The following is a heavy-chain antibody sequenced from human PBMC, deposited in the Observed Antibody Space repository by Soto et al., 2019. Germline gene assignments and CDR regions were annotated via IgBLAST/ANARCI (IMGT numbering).Heavy chain of an antibody. J-gene: IGHJ1*01. V-gene: IGHV1-24*01. D-gene: IGHD2-15*01. CDR1: GYTLTELS. Sequence: ASVKVSCKVSGYTLTELSMHWVRQAPGKGLEWMGGFDPEDGETIYAQKFQGRVTMTEDTSTDTAYMELSSLRSEDTAVYYCATVVLEGRYCSGGSCYPPSFQHWGQGTLVTVSS. CDR2: FDPEDGET. CDR3: ATVVLEGRYCSGGSCYPPSFQH.